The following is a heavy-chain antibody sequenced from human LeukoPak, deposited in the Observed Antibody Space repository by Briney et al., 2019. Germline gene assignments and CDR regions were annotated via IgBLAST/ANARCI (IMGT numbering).Heavy chain of an antibody. V-gene: IGHV4-59*01. Sequence: PSETLSLTCTVSGGSISSYYWSWIRQPPGKGLEWIGYIYYSGSTNYNPSLKSRVTISVDTSKNQFSLKLSSVTAADTAVYYCARVRVGLVVVSNYYMDVWGKGTTVTISS. J-gene: IGHJ6*03. CDR1: GGSISSYY. CDR3: ARVRVGLVVVSNYYMDV. CDR2: IYYSGST. D-gene: IGHD3-22*01.